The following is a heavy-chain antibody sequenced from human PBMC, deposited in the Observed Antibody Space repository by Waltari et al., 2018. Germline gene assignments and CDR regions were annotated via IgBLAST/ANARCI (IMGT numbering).Heavy chain of an antibody. CDR1: GVTVSNNY. V-gene: IGHV3-53*01. Sequence: EVQLVESGGGLIQPGGSLRLSCVASGVTVSNNYMTWLRQAPGKGLEVVSLLYSGGTKYSADSGRGRFTISRDGSKNTVYLQMNSRRAEDTAVYFCARNQVETALGYWGQGTLVTVSS. D-gene: IGHD2-21*02. CDR2: LYSGGTK. CDR3: ARNQVETALGY. J-gene: IGHJ4*02.